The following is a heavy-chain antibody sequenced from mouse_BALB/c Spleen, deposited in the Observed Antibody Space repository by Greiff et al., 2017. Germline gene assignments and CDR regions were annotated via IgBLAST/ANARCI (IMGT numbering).Heavy chain of an antibody. CDR1: GFTFSSFG. Sequence: DVKLQESGGGLVQPGGSRKLSCAASGFTFSSFGMHWVRQAPEKGLEWVAYISSGSSTIYYADTVKGRFTISRDNPKNTLFLQMTSLRSEDTAMYYCARNYRYDEYYFDYWGQGTTLTVSS. D-gene: IGHD2-14*01. CDR3: ARNYRYDEYYFDY. CDR2: ISSGSSTI. J-gene: IGHJ2*01. V-gene: IGHV5-17*02.